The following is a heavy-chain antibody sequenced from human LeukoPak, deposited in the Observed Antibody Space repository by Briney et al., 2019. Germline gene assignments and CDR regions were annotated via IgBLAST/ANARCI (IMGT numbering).Heavy chain of an antibody. CDR2: IYYSGST. V-gene: IGHV4-31*03. CDR3: ARERRGYSYVDY. Sequence: SETLSLTCTVSGGSISSGGYYWSWIRQHPGKGLEWIGYIYYSGSTYYNPSLKSRVTISVDTSKNQFSLKLSSVTAADTAVYYCARERRGYSYVDYWGQGTLVTVSS. D-gene: IGHD5-18*01. J-gene: IGHJ4*02. CDR1: GGSISSGGYY.